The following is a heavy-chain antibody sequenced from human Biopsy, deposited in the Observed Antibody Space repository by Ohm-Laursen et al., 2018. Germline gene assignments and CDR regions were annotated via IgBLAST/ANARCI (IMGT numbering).Heavy chain of an antibody. Sequence: ASEKVSCKAYGYTFTGYHAHWVRQAPGEGLEWMGWINAKTGDTNYAQKFQGRAAMTRDTSISTAYVELSSLRSDDTAVYYCTRGGYYYDSLAYYYWFDPWGQGTLVTVSS. CDR3: TRGGYYYDSLAYYYWFDP. CDR1: GYTFTGYH. V-gene: IGHV1-2*02. D-gene: IGHD3-22*01. J-gene: IGHJ5*02. CDR2: INAKTGDT.